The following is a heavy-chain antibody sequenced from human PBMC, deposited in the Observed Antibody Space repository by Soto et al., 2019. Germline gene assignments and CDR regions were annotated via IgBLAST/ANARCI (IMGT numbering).Heavy chain of an antibody. CDR3: ARDGIPGSALDY. J-gene: IGHJ4*02. CDR2: ISYDGSNK. V-gene: IGHV3-30*04. D-gene: IGHD1-26*01. CDR1: GFTFSSYA. Sequence: GGSLRLSCAASGFTFSSYAMHWVRQAPGKGLEWVAVISYDGSNKYYADSVKGRFTISRDNSKNTLYLQMNSLRAEYPAVYYCARDGIPGSALDYWGQGTLVTVSS.